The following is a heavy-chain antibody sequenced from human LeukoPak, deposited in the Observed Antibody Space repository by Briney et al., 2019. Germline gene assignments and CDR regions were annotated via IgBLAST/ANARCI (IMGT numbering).Heavy chain of an antibody. V-gene: IGHV3-7*01. CDR3: ATGRSCTTCYLPDY. Sequence: GGSLRLSCAASGFTFSSYWMSWVRQAPGKGLEWVANINQDGGEKYYVDSVKGRFTISRDNAKNSLYLQMNSLRAEDTAVYHCATGRSCTTCYLPDYWGQGTLVTVSS. CDR1: GFTFSSYW. CDR2: INQDGGEK. D-gene: IGHD2-2*01. J-gene: IGHJ4*02.